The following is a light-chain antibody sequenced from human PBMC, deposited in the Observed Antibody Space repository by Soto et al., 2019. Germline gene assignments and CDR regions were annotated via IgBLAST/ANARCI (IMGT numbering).Light chain of an antibody. J-gene: IGLJ2*01. V-gene: IGLV2-23*01. CDR2: QDT. Sequence: QSALTQPASVSGSPGQSITISCTGTSSDVGGYNLVSWYQQHPAKAPKLIIYQDTQRPSGVSDCFSGSKSGTTASLTISGLQTEDEADYYCCSYAGSYTLIFGGGTKLTVL. CDR1: SSDVGGYNL. CDR3: CSYAGSYTLI.